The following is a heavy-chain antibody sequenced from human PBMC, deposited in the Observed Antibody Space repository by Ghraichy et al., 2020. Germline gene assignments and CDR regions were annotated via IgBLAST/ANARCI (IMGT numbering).Heavy chain of an antibody. V-gene: IGHV2-5*02. J-gene: IGHJ4*02. Sequence: SGPTLVKPTQTLTLTCTFSGFSLSTSGVGVGWIRQPPGKALEWLALIYWDDDKRYSPSLKSRLTITKDTSKNQVVLTMTNMDPVDTATYYCAHLPYYDFWSGQRPPYYFDYWGQGTLVTVSS. CDR1: GFSLSTSGVG. CDR2: IYWDDDK. D-gene: IGHD3-3*01. CDR3: AHLPYYDFWSGQRPPYYFDY.